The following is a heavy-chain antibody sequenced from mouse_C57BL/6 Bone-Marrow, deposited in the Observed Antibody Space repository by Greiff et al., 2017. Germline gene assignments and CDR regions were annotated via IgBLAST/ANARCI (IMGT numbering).Heavy chain of an antibody. D-gene: IGHD1-1*01. CDR2: IDPSDSYT. CDR1: GYTFTSYW. Sequence: QVQLQQPGAELVRPGTSVKLSCKASGYTFTSYWMHWVKQRPGQGLEWIGVIDPSDSYTTYNQKFKGKATLTVGTSSSTAYMQLSSLTSEDSAVFYCARSGPYYYSSSYGYYFDFWGQGTTLTVSS. CDR3: ARSGPYYYSSSYGYYFDF. V-gene: IGHV1-59*01. J-gene: IGHJ2*01.